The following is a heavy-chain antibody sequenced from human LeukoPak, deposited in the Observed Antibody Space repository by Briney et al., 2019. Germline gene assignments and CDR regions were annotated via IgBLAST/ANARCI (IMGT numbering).Heavy chain of an antibody. D-gene: IGHD3-10*01. J-gene: IGHJ4*02. CDR2: IYHSGST. Sequence: SETLSLTCTVSGGSISSNIYYWCWIRQPPGKGLEWIGSIYHSGSTYYNPSLKSRVTISVDTSKNQFSLKLSSVTAADTAVYYCASHHMVRGPTYFDYWGQGTLVTVSS. V-gene: IGHV4-39*07. CDR1: GGSISSNIYY. CDR3: ASHHMVRGPTYFDY.